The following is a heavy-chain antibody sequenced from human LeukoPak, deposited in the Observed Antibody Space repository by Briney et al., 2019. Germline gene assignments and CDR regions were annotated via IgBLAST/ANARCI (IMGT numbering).Heavy chain of an antibody. CDR2: IYYSGST. V-gene: IGHV4-39*01. J-gene: IGHJ3*02. CDR1: GGSISSSSYY. CDR3: ARPRGYYQPDAFDI. D-gene: IGHD3-3*01. Sequence: SETLSLTCPVSGGSISSSSYYWGWIRQPPGKGLEWIGSIYYSGSTYYNPSLKSRVTISVDTSKNQFSLKLSSVTAADTAVYYCARPRGYYQPDAFDIWGQGTMVTVSS.